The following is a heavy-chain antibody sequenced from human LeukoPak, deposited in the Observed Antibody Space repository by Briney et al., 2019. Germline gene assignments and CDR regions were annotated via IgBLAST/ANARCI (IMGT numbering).Heavy chain of an antibody. J-gene: IGHJ5*02. V-gene: IGHV3-33*08. Sequence: GGSLRLSCSASGFTFSRYAMHWVRQAPGKGLEWVAVIWYDGGSTKYYADSVKGRFTISRDNSKNTLYLQMNSLRAEDTAVYYCARVSGYYESSGYYQDNWFDPWGQGALVTVSS. CDR2: IWYDGGSTK. D-gene: IGHD3-22*01. CDR1: GFTFSRYA. CDR3: ARVSGYYESSGYYQDNWFDP.